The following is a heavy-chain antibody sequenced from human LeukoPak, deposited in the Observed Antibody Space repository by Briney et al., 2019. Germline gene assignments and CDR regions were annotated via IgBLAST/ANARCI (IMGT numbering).Heavy chain of an antibody. Sequence: GGSLRLSCAASGFTFSSYGMHWVRQAPGKGLEWVAVIWYDGSNKYYADSVKGRFTISRDNSKNTLYLQMNSLRAEDTAVYYCGKDYCSSTSCPPRSGYYYYYMDVWGKGTTVTVSS. CDR3: GKDYCSSTSCPPRSGYYYYYMDV. CDR2: IWYDGSNK. D-gene: IGHD2-2*01. J-gene: IGHJ6*03. CDR1: GFTFSSYG. V-gene: IGHV3-33*06.